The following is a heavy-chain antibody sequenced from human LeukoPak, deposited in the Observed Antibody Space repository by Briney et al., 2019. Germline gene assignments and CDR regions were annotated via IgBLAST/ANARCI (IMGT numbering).Heavy chain of an antibody. J-gene: IGHJ4*02. V-gene: IGHV3-21*01. D-gene: IGHD3-22*01. CDR3: ARDAYDSSGYYY. Sequence: TGGSLRLSCAASGFTFSSYRMNWVRQAPGKGLEWVSSISSSSSYIYYADSVKGRFTISRDNAKNSLYLQMNSLRAEDTAVYYCARDAYDSSGYYYWGQGTLVTVSS. CDR2: ISSSSSYI. CDR1: GFTFSSYR.